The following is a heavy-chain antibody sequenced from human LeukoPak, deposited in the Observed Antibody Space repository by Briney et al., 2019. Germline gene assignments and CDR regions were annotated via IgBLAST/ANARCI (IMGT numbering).Heavy chain of an antibody. D-gene: IGHD3-22*01. Sequence: SETLSLTCTVSGGSISSYYWNWIRQPPGQGLEWIGYIYYSGSTNYNPSLKSRVTISVDTSKNQFSLKLSSVTAADTAVYYCARGADSSGYYSIFYFDYWGQGTLVTVSS. J-gene: IGHJ4*02. V-gene: IGHV4-59*01. CDR2: IYYSGST. CDR3: ARGADSSGYYSIFYFDY. CDR1: GGSISSYY.